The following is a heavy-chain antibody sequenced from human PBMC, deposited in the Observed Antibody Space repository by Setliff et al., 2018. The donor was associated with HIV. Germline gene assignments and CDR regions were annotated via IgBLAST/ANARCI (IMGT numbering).Heavy chain of an antibody. V-gene: IGHV4-59*08. CDR2: IHYSGKN. D-gene: IGHD3-22*01. CDR3: ARTYYYDSTGYLCRFYYQYYMDV. J-gene: IGHJ6*03. Sequence: SETLSLTCTVSGGSISSYYWSWIRQPPGKGLEWIGYIHYSGKNNYNPSLKSRVTISADTSKNQFSLKLSSVTAADTAVYYCARTYYYDSTGYLCRFYYQYYMDVCGKGTTVTVSS. CDR1: GGSISSYY.